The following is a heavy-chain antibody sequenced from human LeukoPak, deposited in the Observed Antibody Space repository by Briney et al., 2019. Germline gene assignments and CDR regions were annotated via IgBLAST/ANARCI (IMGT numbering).Heavy chain of an antibody. D-gene: IGHD6-13*01. V-gene: IGHV4-61*02. Sequence: SQTLSLTCTVSGDSISNGSYYWSWIRQPAGKGLEWIGRIYSNGDTKFNPSLKSRVTISLDTSKNQFSLKLSSATAADTAVYYCASRHSKQQPYYYYMDIWGKGTTVTVSS. CDR3: ASRHSKQQPYYYYMDI. J-gene: IGHJ6*03. CDR2: IYSNGDT. CDR1: GDSISNGSYY.